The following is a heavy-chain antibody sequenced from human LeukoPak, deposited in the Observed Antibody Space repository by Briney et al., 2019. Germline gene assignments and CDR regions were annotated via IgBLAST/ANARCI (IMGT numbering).Heavy chain of an antibody. CDR2: IYSGDSHT. CDR3: ASARHGDYVWDY. CDR1: GYSFTYW. J-gene: IGHJ4*02. D-gene: IGHD4-17*01. Sequence: GESLKISCKGSGYSFTYWIGWVRQVPGKGLEWMGIIYSGDSHTKYSPSFQGRVTISVDNSISTAYLQWSSLEVSDTAMYYCASARHGDYVWDYWGQGTLVTVSS. V-gene: IGHV5-51*01.